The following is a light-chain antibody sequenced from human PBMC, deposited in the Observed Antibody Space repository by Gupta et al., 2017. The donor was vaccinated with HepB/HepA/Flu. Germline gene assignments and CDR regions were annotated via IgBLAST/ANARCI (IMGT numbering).Light chain of an antibody. V-gene: IGKV4-1*01. Sequence: DVVMTQSPDSLAVSLGEGATIHCKSSQSVLYSSNNRNYLAWYQQRPGQPPRLLIYGAATRGSGVPDRFSGSGSGTDFTLTISSLQAEDVAVYYCQQYSTTPSTFGPGTKVDIK. CDR2: GAA. CDR1: QSVLYSSNNRNY. J-gene: IGKJ3*01. CDR3: QQYSTTPST.